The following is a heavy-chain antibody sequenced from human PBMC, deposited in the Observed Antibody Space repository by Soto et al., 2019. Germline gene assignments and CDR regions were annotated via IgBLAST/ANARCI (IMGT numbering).Heavy chain of an antibody. CDR3: ARPIPRYCSGGSCYQHFDP. CDR1: GYTLTSYA. D-gene: IGHD2-15*01. J-gene: IGHJ5*02. V-gene: IGHV1-3*01. CDR2: INAGNGNT. Sequence: ASVKVCCTESGYTLTSYARQWVRQDPGQRLEWMGWINAGNGNTKYSQKFQGRVTITRDTSASTAYMELSSLRSEDTAVYYCARPIPRYCSGGSCYQHFDPWGQGTLVTVSS.